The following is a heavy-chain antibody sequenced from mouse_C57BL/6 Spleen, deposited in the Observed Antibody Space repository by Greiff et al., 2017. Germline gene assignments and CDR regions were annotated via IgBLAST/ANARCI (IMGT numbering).Heavy chain of an antibody. CDR3: ARKDLYAMDY. J-gene: IGHJ4*01. CDR1: GYAFSSYW. Sequence: QVQLQQSGAELVKPGASVKISCKASGYAFSSYWMNWVKQRPGQGLEWIGQIYPGDGDTNYNGKFKGKATLTADKSSSTAYMQRSSLTSEDSAVYFCARKDLYAMDYWGQGTSVTVSS. V-gene: IGHV1-80*01. CDR2: IYPGDGDT.